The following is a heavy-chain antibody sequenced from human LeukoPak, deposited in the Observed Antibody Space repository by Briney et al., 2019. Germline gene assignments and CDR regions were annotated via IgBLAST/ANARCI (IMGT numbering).Heavy chain of an antibody. CDR2: INSSGSTI. V-gene: IGHV3-48*03. D-gene: IGHD3-3*01. J-gene: IGHJ6*03. CDR3: ARGQRAHVEWSNYMDV. Sequence: GGSLRLSCAASGFTFSSYEMNLVRQAPGKGREWGSYINSSGSTIYYADSVKGRFTISRDNPKNSLYLQMNSLRTEDTAVYYCARGQRAHVEWSNYMDVWGKGTMVIVSS. CDR1: GFTFSSYE.